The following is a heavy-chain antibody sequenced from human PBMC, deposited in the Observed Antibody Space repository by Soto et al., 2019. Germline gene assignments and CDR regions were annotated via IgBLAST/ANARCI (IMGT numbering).Heavy chain of an antibody. CDR3: ASPLTSGSTSGSDY. CDR1: DGSISSSSYY. J-gene: IGHJ4*02. V-gene: IGHV4-39*01. CDR2: IFYRGST. D-gene: IGHD6-6*01. Sequence: PSETLSLTCTVSDGSISSSSYYWGWIRQPPGKGLEWIGSIFYRGSTYYNPSLKSRVSISVDTSKNQFSLNLNSVTAADTAVYYCASPLTSGSTSGSDYWGQGIPVTVSS.